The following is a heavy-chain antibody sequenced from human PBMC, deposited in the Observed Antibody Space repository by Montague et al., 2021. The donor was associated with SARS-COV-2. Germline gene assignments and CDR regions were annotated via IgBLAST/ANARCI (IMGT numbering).Heavy chain of an antibody. J-gene: IGHJ3*02. V-gene: IGHV4-59*08. D-gene: IGHD3-22*01. CDR2: IYYSGST. CDR3: ARQYYDSSGEDAFDI. Sequence: SETLSLTCTVSGGSISSYYWSWIRQPPGKGLEWIGYIYYSGSTNYNPSLKSRVTISVDTSKNQFPLKLSSVTAADTAVYYCARQYYDSSGEDAFDIWGQGTMVTVSS. CDR1: GGSISSYY.